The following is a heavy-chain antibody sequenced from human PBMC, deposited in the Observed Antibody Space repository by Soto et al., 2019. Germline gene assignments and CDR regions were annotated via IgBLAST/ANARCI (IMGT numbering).Heavy chain of an antibody. CDR1: GYTFTSYY. CDR2: INPSGGST. Sequence: QVQLVQSGAEVKKPGASVKVSCKASGYTFTSYYMHWVRQAPGQGLEWMGIINPSGGSTSYAQKFQGRVTMTRDTSTSTVYMELSSLRSEDTAVYYCATTRITIFGVAHYYYYMDVWGKGTTVTVSS. CDR3: ATTRITIFGVAHYYYYMDV. V-gene: IGHV1-46*03. D-gene: IGHD3-3*01. J-gene: IGHJ6*03.